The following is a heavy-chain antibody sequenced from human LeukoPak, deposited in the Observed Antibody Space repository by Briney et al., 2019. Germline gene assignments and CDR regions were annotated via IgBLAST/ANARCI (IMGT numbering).Heavy chain of an antibody. D-gene: IGHD6-13*01. CDR2: IYYSGGT. V-gene: IGHV4-39*01. J-gene: IGHJ4*02. CDR1: DVSISSSSYY. Sequence: PSETLSLTCTVSDVSISSSSYYWGWIRQPPGKGLEWIGSIYYSGGTYYNPSLKSRVTISVDTSKNQFSLKLSSVTAADTAVYYCARHSRRLGIAAAGTTQFDYWGQGTLVTVSS. CDR3: ARHSRRLGIAAAGTTQFDY.